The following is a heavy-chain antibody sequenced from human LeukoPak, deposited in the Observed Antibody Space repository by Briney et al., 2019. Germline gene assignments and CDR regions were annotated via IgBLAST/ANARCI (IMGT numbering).Heavy chain of an antibody. CDR2: MNPNSGNT. J-gene: IGHJ4*02. Sequence: ASVKVSCKASGYTFTSYDINRVRQATGQGLEWMGWMNPNSGNTGYAQKFQGRVTMTTDTSTSTAYMELRSLRSDDTAVYYCARKGGSSAYFDYWGQGTLVTVSS. CDR3: ARKGGSSAYFDY. V-gene: IGHV1-8*01. CDR1: GYTFTSYD. D-gene: IGHD6-6*01.